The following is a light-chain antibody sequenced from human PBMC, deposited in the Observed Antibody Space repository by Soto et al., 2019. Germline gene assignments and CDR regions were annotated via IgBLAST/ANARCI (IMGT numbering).Light chain of an antibody. CDR3: SSYGGSNNLV. Sequence: QSALTQPPSASGSPGQSVTISCTGTSSDVGGYDYVSWYQQHPGKAPKLIIFEVNKWPSGVPDRFSGSKSGNTASLTVSGLQAXXXADYYCSSYGGSNNLVFGGGTKLTVL. V-gene: IGLV2-8*01. CDR1: SSDVGGYDY. CDR2: EVN. J-gene: IGLJ3*02.